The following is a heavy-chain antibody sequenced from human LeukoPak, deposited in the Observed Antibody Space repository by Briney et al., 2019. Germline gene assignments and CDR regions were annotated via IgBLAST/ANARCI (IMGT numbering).Heavy chain of an antibody. J-gene: IGHJ4*02. CDR3: ARGERYNRDTLFDC. D-gene: IGHD5-18*01. V-gene: IGHV3-72*01. CDR2: IRNKANRYTT. Sequence: PGGSLRLSCAASGFTFSDYYMSWVRQAPGKGLEWVGRIRNKANRYTTEYGASVKGRFTISRDDSKNSLYLQMNSLKTEDTAVYFCARGERYNRDTLFDCWGQGTLVTVSS. CDR1: GFTFSDYY.